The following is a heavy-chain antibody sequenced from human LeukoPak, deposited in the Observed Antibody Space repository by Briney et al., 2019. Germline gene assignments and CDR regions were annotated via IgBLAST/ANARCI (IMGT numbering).Heavy chain of an antibody. CDR1: GDSISSSHW. CDR3: ARGGSGYDDARDY. Sequence: SETLSLTCAISGDSISSSHWWTWVRQPPGKGLEWIGEIYHSGSTKYNPSLKSRVTISVDKSNNQFSLMLSSVTAADTAVYYCARGGSGYDDARDYWGQGTLVTVSS. J-gene: IGHJ4*02. D-gene: IGHD5-12*01. V-gene: IGHV4-4*02. CDR2: IYHSGST.